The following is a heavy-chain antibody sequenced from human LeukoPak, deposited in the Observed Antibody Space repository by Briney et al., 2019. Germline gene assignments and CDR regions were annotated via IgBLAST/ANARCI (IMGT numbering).Heavy chain of an antibody. CDR1: GFTFSSYA. D-gene: IGHD3-10*01. Sequence: GGSLRLSCAASGFTFSSYAMSWVRQAPGKGLEWVSAISGSGGSTYYADSVKGRFTISRDNSKNTLYLQMNSLRAEDTAVYYCASGSGSEKYYYGSGSHDFGYWGQGTLVTVSS. CDR2: ISGSGGST. V-gene: IGHV3-23*01. J-gene: IGHJ4*02. CDR3: ASGSGSEKYYYGSGSHDFGY.